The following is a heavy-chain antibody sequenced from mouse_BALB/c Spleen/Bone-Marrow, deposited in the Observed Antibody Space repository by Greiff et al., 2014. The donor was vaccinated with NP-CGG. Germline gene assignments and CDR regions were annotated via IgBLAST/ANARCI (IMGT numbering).Heavy chain of an antibody. CDR1: GFTFSSFG. CDR2: IGSGSSAI. J-gene: IGHJ2*01. V-gene: IGHV5-17*02. CDR3: ARGGNWEDFDY. Sequence: EVKLVESGGGLVQPGGSRKLSCAASGFTFSSFGMHWVRQAPEKGLEWVAYIGSGSSAIYYADTVRGRFTISRDNPKNTLFLQMTSLRSEDTAMYYCARGGNWEDFDYWGQGTTLTVSS. D-gene: IGHD4-1*01.